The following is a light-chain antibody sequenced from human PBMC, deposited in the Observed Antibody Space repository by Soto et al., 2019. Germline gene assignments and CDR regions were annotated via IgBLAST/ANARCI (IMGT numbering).Light chain of an antibody. J-gene: IGLJ3*02. CDR3: QSYDTSRYVWV. Sequence: QSVLTQPPSVSGAPGQNIIISCTGSSSNIGAGSAVHWYQQLPRTAPKLLINENTNRPSGVPDRFSAFKSGTSASLAITGLQAEDEADYYCQSYDTSRYVWVFGGGTKLTVL. V-gene: IGLV1-40*01. CDR1: SSNIGAGSA. CDR2: ENT.